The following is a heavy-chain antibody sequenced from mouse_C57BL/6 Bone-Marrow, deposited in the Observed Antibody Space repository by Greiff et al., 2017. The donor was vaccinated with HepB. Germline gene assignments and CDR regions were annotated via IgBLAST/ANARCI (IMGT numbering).Heavy chain of an antibody. V-gene: IGHV5-6*01. CDR2: ISSGGSYT. CDR3: ARHGYGSSPFAY. Sequence: EVHLVESGGDLVKPGGSLKLSCAASGFTFSSYGMSWVRQTPDKRLEWVATISSGGSYTYYPDSVKGRFTISRDNAKNTLYLQMSSLKSEDTAMYYCARHGYGSSPFAYWGQGTLVTVSA. J-gene: IGHJ3*01. CDR1: GFTFSSYG. D-gene: IGHD1-1*01.